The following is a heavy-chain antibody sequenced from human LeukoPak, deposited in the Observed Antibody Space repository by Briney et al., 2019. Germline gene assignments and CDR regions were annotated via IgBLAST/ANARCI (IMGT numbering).Heavy chain of an antibody. Sequence: ASVKVSCKASGYTFTGYYMHWVRQAPGQGLEWMGWINPNSGGTNYAQKFQGRVTMTRDTSISTAYMELSRLRSDDTAVYYCARRVYCGGDCYSAVDYWGQGTLVTVSS. J-gene: IGHJ4*02. CDR3: ARRVYCGGDCYSAVDY. V-gene: IGHV1-2*02. CDR2: INPNSGGT. CDR1: GYTFTGYY. D-gene: IGHD2-21*01.